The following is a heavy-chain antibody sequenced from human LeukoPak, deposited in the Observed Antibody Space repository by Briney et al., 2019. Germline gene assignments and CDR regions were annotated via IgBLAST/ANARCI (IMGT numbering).Heavy chain of an antibody. CDR2: LNPNSGNT. J-gene: IGHJ4*02. CDR1: GYTFTSYD. D-gene: IGHD3-22*01. V-gene: IGHV1-8*01. CDR3: ARVFPSYYYDSSGPTDY. Sequence: ASVQVSCKASGYTFTSYDINWVRQATGQGLEWMRWLNPNSGNTGYAQKFQGRVTMTRNTSISTAYMELSSLRSEDTAVYYCARVFPSYYYDSSGPTDYWGQGTLVTVSS.